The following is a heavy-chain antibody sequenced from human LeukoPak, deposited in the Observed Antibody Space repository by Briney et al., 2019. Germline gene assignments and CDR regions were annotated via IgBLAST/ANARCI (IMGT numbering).Heavy chain of an antibody. J-gene: IGHJ2*01. CDR1: GGSISSYY. D-gene: IGHD6-19*01. CDR3: ARVGYSSGWYFDL. Sequence: PSETLSLTCTVSGGSISSYYWSWIRQPAGKGLEWIGRIYTSGSTNYNPSLKSRVTMSVDTSKNQFSLKLSTVTAADTAVYYCARVGYSSGWYFDLWGRGTLVTVSS. V-gene: IGHV4-4*07. CDR2: IYTSGST.